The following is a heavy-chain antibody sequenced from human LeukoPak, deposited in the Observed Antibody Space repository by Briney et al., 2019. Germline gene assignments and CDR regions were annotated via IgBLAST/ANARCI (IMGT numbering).Heavy chain of an antibody. V-gene: IGHV4-4*07. CDR1: GGSISSYY. Sequence: PSETLSLTCTVSGGSISSYYWSWIRRPAGKGLEWIGRIYTSGSTNYNPSLKSRVTMSVDTSKNQFSLKLSSVTAADTAVYYCARVSAYSSSWHSFDYWGQGTLVTVSS. D-gene: IGHD6-13*01. CDR3: ARVSAYSSSWHSFDY. CDR2: IYTSGST. J-gene: IGHJ4*02.